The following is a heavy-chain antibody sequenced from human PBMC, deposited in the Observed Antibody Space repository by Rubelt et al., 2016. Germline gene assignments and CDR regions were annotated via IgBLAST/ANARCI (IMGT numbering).Heavy chain of an antibody. J-gene: IGHJ5*01. D-gene: IGHD1-26*01. V-gene: IGHV3-74*03. Sequence: EVQLVESGGGFVQPGGSPRLSCVASDTIFTSDTMHWVRQVPGTGMVWVARISSDGRRTTYADSVKGRVTISRDNAKSTLYLQMHSQRTEYTAVYYCVRDCSGSYDFWGLGTLVTVSS. CDR1: DTIFTSDT. CDR2: ISSDGRRT. CDR3: VRDCSGSYDF.